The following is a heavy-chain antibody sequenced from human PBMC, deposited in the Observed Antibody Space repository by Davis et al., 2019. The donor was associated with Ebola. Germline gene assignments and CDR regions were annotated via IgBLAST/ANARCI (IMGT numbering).Heavy chain of an antibody. CDR3: ATVLRFLEWLFPNYYYYGMDV. CDR2: ISAYNGNT. D-gene: IGHD3-3*01. J-gene: IGHJ6*02. CDR1: GYTFTSYG. V-gene: IGHV1-18*01. Sequence: ASVKVSCKASGYTFTSYGISWVRQAPGQGLEWMGWISAYNGNTNYAQKFQGRVTITADKSTSTAYMELSSLRSEDTAVYYCATVLRFLEWLFPNYYYYGMDVWGQGTTVTVSS.